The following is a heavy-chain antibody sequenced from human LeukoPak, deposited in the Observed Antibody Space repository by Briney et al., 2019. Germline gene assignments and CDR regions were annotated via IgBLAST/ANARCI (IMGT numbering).Heavy chain of an antibody. J-gene: IGHJ4*02. CDR3: AKEESGSYGDY. CDR1: GFTFSSYA. Sequence: PGGSLRLSCAASGFTFSSYAMSWVRQAPGKGLEWVSAISSSGGSTFCADSVKGRFTISRDNSKNTLYLQMNSLRAEDAAVYYCAKEESGSYGDYWGQGTLVTVSS. CDR2: ISSSGGST. D-gene: IGHD1-26*01. V-gene: IGHV3-23*01.